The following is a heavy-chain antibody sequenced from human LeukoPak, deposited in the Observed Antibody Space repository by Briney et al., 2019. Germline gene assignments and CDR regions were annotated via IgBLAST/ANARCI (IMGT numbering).Heavy chain of an antibody. J-gene: IGHJ5*02. Sequence: GGSLRLSCAASGFTFSSYWMHWVRQAPGKGLEWVADISYEGGTQHYADSVKGRFIISRDNPRNTLYLQMNILRTEDTAVYYCAKEGTPQVSTWYDLWGQGTQVIVSS. CDR2: ISYEGGTQ. V-gene: IGHV3-30*18. CDR3: AKEGTPQVSTWYDL. D-gene: IGHD3-10*01. CDR1: GFTFSSYW.